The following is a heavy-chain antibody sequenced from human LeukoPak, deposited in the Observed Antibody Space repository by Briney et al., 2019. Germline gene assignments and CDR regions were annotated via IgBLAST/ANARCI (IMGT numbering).Heavy chain of an antibody. V-gene: IGHV4-59*08. CDR2: IHYNGIT. J-gene: IGHJ4*02. CDR1: GSMYNYY. CDR3: ARHISSGGTYAHFDY. Sequence: PLETLSLTCTVSGSMYNYYWSWIRQPPGKGLEWIGYIHYNGITNYNPSLKSRVTMSLDTSKNQVSLKLNSVTAADTAVYYCARHISSGGTYAHFDYWGQGTLVTVSS. D-gene: IGHD1-26*01.